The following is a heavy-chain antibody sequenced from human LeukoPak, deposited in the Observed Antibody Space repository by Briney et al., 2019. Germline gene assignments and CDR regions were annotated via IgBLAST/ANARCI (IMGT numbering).Heavy chain of an antibody. CDR1: GVSISIYY. CDR2: IYNSGST. V-gene: IGHV4-59*01. CDR3: ARRGDQWELWSRSNAFDI. Sequence: PSETLSLTCTVSGVSISIYYWSWVRQPPGKGLEWIGYIYNSGSTIYNPSLKSRATISADTSKNQFSLQLSSVTAADTAVYYCARRGDQWELWSRSNAFDIWGQGTMVTVSS. J-gene: IGHJ3*02. D-gene: IGHD1-26*01.